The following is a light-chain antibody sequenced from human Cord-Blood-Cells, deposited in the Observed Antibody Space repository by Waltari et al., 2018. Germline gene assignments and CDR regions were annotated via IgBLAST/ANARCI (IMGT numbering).Light chain of an antibody. CDR3: CSYAGSYTVV. CDR1: SSHVCGYNY. CDR2: DVS. Sequence: QAALTQPRSVSGSPGQTDRICSRGTSSHVCGYNYVSWYQQHPGKAPKLMIYDVSKRPSGVPDRFSGSKSGNTASLTISGLQAEDEADYYCCSYAGSYTVVFGGGTKLTVL. J-gene: IGLJ2*01. V-gene: IGLV2-11*01.